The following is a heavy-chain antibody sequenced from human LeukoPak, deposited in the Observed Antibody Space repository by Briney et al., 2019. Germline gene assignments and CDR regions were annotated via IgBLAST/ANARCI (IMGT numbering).Heavy chain of an antibody. CDR3: ARSSLNVGGGNWFNR. V-gene: IGHV4-39*01. CDR1: SGFIGSSSNY. D-gene: IGHD3-10*02. J-gene: IGHJ5*02. CDR2: VYYSGSN. Sequence: SETLSLTCTVSSGFIGSSSNYWGWIRQAPGKGLEAIENVYYSGSNFYNPSPKSRVTICVDTAKIPFSQQLRPVTAAATFLYSWARSSLNVGGGNWFNRWGQGTLVTVSS.